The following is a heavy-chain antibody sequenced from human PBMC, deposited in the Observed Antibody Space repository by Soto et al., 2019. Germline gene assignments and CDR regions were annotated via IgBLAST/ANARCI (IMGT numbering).Heavy chain of an antibody. V-gene: IGHV3-9*01. D-gene: IGHD2-15*01. CDR1: GFSFGSYA. CDR2: MSWNSGNI. Sequence: GGSLRLSCAASGFSFGSYALSWVRQAPGKGLEWVSGMSWNSGNIGYADSVKGRFTISRDNAKNSLYLQMNSLSAEDTALYYCAKDIGGEMHAFDIWGQGTMVTVPS. CDR3: AKDIGGEMHAFDI. J-gene: IGHJ3*02.